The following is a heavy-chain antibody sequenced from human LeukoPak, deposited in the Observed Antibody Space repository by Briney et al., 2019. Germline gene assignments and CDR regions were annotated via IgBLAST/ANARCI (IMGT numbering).Heavy chain of an antibody. CDR3: VKVASSPGPFDY. D-gene: IGHD6-13*01. Sequence: GGSLRLSCEASGFAFSGYAMHWVRQVPGKGLEWVSRINYDGTSTRYADSVKGRFSISRDNSKNTLYLQMSSLRPEDTAVYYCVKVASSPGPFDYWGQGTLVIV. V-gene: IGHV3-74*01. CDR2: INYDGTST. J-gene: IGHJ4*02. CDR1: GFAFSGYA.